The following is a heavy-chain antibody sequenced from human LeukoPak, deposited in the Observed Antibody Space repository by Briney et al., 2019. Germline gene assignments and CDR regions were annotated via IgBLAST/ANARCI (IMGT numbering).Heavy chain of an antibody. CDR1: GFTFSSYS. CDR2: ISSSSSYI. D-gene: IGHD3-10*01. V-gene: IGHV3-21*01. Sequence: GGSLRLSCAASGFTFSSYSMNRVRQAPGKGLEWVSSISSSSSYIYYADSVKGRFTISRDNAKNSLYLQMNSLRAEDTAVYYCARDRTWGSSDYWGQGTLVTVSS. CDR3: ARDRTWGSSDY. J-gene: IGHJ4*02.